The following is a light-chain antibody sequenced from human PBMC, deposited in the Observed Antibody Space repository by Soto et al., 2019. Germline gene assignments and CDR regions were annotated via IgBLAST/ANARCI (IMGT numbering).Light chain of an antibody. CDR1: QSISSW. CDR3: QQYHSYSWT. J-gene: IGKJ1*01. V-gene: IGKV1-5*03. Sequence: DIQMTQSPSTLSASVGDRVTITCRASQSISSWLAWYQQKPGKAPKLLIYKASSLESGVPSRFSGSGSGTEFTLTISSLQPEDFATYYCQQYHSYSWTFVLGTKVDIK. CDR2: KAS.